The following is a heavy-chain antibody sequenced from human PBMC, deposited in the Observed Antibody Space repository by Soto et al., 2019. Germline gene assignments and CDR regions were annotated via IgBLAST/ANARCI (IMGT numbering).Heavy chain of an antibody. D-gene: IGHD3-22*01. CDR1: GFTFDDYA. CDR2: ISWLTGTI. Sequence: EVQLVESGGGLVQPGRSLRLSCAASGFTFDDYAMHWVRQAPGKGLEWVSGISWLTGTIDYTDSVQGRFTISRDSAKNALYLQINSLRPEDTALYYCATSHYYSTGNVDAFEIWGQGTMVTVSS. CDR3: ATSHYYSTGNVDAFEI. V-gene: IGHV3-9*01. J-gene: IGHJ3*02.